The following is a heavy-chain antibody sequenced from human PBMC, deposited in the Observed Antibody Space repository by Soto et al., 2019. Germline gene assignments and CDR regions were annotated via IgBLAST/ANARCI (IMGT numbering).Heavy chain of an antibody. D-gene: IGHD5-12*01. CDR2: IYPSDSDT. CDR1: GYSFTSYW. J-gene: IGHJ4*02. V-gene: IGHV5-51*01. Sequence: GESLKISCKASGYSFTSYWIGWVRQMPGKGLECMGIIYPSDSDTRYSPSFQGQVTISADKSISTAYLQRSSLRASDTAMYYCARPGLEDSGYDYWGQGTLVTVSS. CDR3: ARPGLEDSGYDY.